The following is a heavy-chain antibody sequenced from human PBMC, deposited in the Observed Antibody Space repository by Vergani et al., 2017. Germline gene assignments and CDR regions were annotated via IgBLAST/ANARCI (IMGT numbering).Heavy chain of an antibody. CDR1: GFAFNKFA. CDR3: ARPPVSGAARPSALFV. CDR2: ISADGRNN. J-gene: IGHJ4*02. Sequence: QQQLVESGGGVVQPGRSLRLSCAASGFAFNKFALHWVRQAPGKGLDWVAVISADGRNNHYADSVKGRFSISRDNSKNTSFLQLSGLTVEDPGVYYCARPPVSGAARPSALFVWGQGTMVTVAS. D-gene: IGHD6-6*01. V-gene: IGHV3-30*04.